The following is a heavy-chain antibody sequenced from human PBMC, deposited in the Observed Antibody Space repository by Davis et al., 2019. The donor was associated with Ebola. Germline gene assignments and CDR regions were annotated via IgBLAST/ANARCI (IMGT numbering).Heavy chain of an antibody. CDR1: GGSISSYY. Sequence: PSETLSLTCTVSGGSISSYYWSWIRQPPGKGLEWIGYIYYSGSTNYNPSLKSRVTISVDTSKNQFSLKLSSVTAADTAVYYCARRRARSLGYCSSTSCPNWFDPWGQGTLVTVSS. D-gene: IGHD2-2*01. CDR2: IYYSGST. J-gene: IGHJ5*02. CDR3: ARRRARSLGYCSSTSCPNWFDP. V-gene: IGHV4-59*12.